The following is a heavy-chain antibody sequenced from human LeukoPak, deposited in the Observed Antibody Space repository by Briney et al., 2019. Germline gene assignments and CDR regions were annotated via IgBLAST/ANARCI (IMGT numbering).Heavy chain of an antibody. Sequence: GASVKVSCKASGYTFTSYDINWVRQATGQGLEWMGWMNPNSGNTGYAQKFQGRVTMTRNTSISTAYMELSSLRSEDTAVYYCARGLPGCCSSTSCYYYYMDVWGKGTTVTVSS. CDR2: MNPNSGNT. V-gene: IGHV1-8*01. CDR3: ARGLPGCCSSTSCYYYYMDV. CDR1: GYTFTSYD. D-gene: IGHD2-2*01. J-gene: IGHJ6*03.